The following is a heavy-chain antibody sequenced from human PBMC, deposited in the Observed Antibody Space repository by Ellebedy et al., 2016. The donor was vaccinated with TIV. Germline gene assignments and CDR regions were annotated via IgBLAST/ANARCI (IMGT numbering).Heavy chain of an antibody. J-gene: IGHJ4*02. V-gene: IGHV3-7*01. Sequence: GESLKISCGTSGFTFSNYWMTWVRQAPGKGLEWVANIKQDGSEKYYVDSAKGRFSISRDNTKNSLYLQMNSLTDEDTAVYYCARDQWLGRAYYFDSWGQGTLVTVSS. CDR1: GFTFSNYW. CDR3: ARDQWLGRAYYFDS. D-gene: IGHD6-19*01. CDR2: IKQDGSEK.